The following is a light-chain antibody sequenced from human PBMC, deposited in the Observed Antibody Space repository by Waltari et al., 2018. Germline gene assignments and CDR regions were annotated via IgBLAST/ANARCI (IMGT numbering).Light chain of an antibody. J-gene: IGKJ1*01. Sequence: IVLTQSPDTLSLSQGETAALSCRASDTINSEFLAWYQHKVGQAPRLLIYGTSTRAAGIPERFRGARSGSDYTLSIIGLEPEDFAVYYCQQYDSKPTFGPGTKV. V-gene: IGKV3-20*01. CDR3: QQYDSKPT. CDR2: GTS. CDR1: DTINSEF.